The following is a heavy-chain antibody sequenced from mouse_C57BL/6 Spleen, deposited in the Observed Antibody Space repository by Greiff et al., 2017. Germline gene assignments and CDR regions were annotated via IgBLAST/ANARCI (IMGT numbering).Heavy chain of an antibody. D-gene: IGHD1-1*01. CDR1: GYTFTSYW. J-gene: IGHJ2*01. CDR3: ARGGSPSDY. CDR2: IYPGSGST. Sequence: QVQLQQSGAELVKPGASVKMSCKASGYTFTSYWITWVKQRPGQGLEWIGDIYPGSGSTNYNVRFKSKATLTVDASSSTAYMQLSSLTSEDSAFYYCARGGSPSDYWCQGTTLTVSS. V-gene: IGHV1-55*01.